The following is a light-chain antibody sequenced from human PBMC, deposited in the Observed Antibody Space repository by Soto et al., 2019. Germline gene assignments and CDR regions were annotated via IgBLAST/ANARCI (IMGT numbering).Light chain of an antibody. CDR1: SSDVGGYNY. CDR3: SSYRSGGTFV. CDR2: EVS. J-gene: IGLJ1*01. V-gene: IGLV2-8*01. Sequence: QSVLTQPPSASGSPGQSVTISCTGTSSDVGGYNYVSWYQQHPGQAPKLLIYEVSKRPSGVPDRFSGSKSGNTASLTVSGLQAEDEADYYCSSYRSGGTFVFGTGTKVTVL.